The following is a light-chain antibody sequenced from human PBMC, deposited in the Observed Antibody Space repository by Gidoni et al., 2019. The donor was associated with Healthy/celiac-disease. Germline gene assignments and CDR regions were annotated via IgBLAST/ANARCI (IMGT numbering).Light chain of an antibody. CDR3: PQRSNWPSALT. CDR1: QSVSSY. J-gene: IGKJ4*01. Sequence: EIVSTQSLATLSLSPGERATLSCRASQSVSSYLAWYQQTPGQAHRLLIYAASNRATGLPARFSGSASGTDFTLPIRCLEPDDFAVYYCPQRSNWPSALTFGGGTKVEIK. V-gene: IGKV3-11*01. CDR2: AAS.